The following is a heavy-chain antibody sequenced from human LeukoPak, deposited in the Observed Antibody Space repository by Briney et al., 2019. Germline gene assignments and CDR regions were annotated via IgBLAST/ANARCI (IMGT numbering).Heavy chain of an antibody. V-gene: IGHV1-2*06. CDR2: INPNNDGT. D-gene: IGHD4-17*01. Sequence: GASVKVSCKASGYTFTAYYIHWVRQAPGQGLEWMGRINPNNDGTNYAQKFQGRVTMTRDTSISTAYMELNSLRSDDTAVYYCAGVEATTGPRHFDSWGQGTLVTVSS. CDR1: GYTFTAYY. CDR3: AGVEATTGPRHFDS. J-gene: IGHJ4*02.